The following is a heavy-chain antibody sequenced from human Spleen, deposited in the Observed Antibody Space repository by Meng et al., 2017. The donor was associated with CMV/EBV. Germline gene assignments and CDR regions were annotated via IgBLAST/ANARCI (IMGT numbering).Heavy chain of an antibody. CDR2: IYYSGTT. V-gene: IGHV4-59*01. CDR3: ARGGIQLLNGFDP. CDR1: GGSISTYH. J-gene: IGHJ5*02. Sequence: CTVSGGSISTYHWSWIRQPPGKGLEWIGYIYYSGTTNYNPSLKSRVTMSVATSKNQISLKLTSVTAADTAVYYCARGGIQLLNGFDPWGQGTLVTVSS. D-gene: IGHD4-23*01.